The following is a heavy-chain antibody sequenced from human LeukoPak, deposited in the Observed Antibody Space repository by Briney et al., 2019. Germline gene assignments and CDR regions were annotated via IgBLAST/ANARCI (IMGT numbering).Heavy chain of an antibody. CDR2: ISYDGSNK. J-gene: IGHJ4*02. CDR1: GFTFSSYA. CDR3: ARDPRELERAWSFDY. D-gene: IGHD1-1*01. Sequence: PGRSLRLSCAASGFTFSSYAMHWVRQAPGKGLEWVAVISYDGSNKYYADSVKGRFTISRDNSKNTLYLQMNSLRAEDTAVYYCARDPRELERAWSFDYWGQGTLVTVSS. V-gene: IGHV3-30*04.